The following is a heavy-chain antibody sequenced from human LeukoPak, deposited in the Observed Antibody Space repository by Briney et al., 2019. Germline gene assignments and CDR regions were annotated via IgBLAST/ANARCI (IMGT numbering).Heavy chain of an antibody. CDR3: AKFSYDSSFDY. D-gene: IGHD3-22*01. CDR1: GFTFSSYG. CDR2: ISGSGGST. J-gene: IGHJ4*02. Sequence: GGSLRLSCAASGFTFSSYGMSWVRQAPGKGLEWVSAISGSGGSTDYADSVKGRFTISRDNSKNTLYPQMNSLRAEDTAVYYCAKFSYDSSFDYWGQGTLVTVSS. V-gene: IGHV3-23*01.